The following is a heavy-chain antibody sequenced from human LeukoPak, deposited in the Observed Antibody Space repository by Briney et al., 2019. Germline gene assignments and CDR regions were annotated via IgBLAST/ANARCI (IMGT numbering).Heavy chain of an antibody. D-gene: IGHD3-9*01. CDR3: ARGEPYYDILTGKHYYFDY. Sequence: ASVKVSCKASGGTFSSYAISWVRQAPGQGLEWMGGIIPIFGTANYAQKFQGRVTITADESTSTAYMELRSLRSDDTAVYYCARGEPYYDILTGKHYYFDYWGQGTLVTVSS. J-gene: IGHJ4*02. CDR2: IIPIFGTA. CDR1: GGTFSSYA. V-gene: IGHV1-69*01.